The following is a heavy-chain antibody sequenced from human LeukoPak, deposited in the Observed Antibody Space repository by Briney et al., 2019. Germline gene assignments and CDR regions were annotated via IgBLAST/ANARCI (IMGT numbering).Heavy chain of an antibody. V-gene: IGHV3-23*01. D-gene: IGHD5-18*01. J-gene: IGHJ3*02. CDR2: ISGSGGST. CDR1: GFTFSSYA. Sequence: GGSLRLSCAASGFTFSSYAMSWVRQAPGKGLEWVSAISGSGGSTYYADSVKGRFTISRDNSKNALYPQMNSLRAEDTAVYYCAKDPSHTAMVNDAFDIWGQGTMVTVSS. CDR3: AKDPSHTAMVNDAFDI.